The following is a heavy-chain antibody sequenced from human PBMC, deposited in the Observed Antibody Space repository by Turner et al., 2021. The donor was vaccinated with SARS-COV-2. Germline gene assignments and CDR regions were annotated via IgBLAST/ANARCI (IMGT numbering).Heavy chain of an antibody. CDR2: IFTNDEK. Sequence: QVTLKKTGPLLVKPTETLTLTCTVSGFSLSNAKMGVSWIRQPAWKGLEWLANIFTNDEKSYSTSLNTRLTISKDTSKIQVFLTMTNMEAVDTSTYSCARIMWGEVADGMDDWGQGTTVTVSS. J-gene: IGHJ6*02. CDR3: ARIMWGEVADGMDD. CDR1: GFSLSNAKMG. V-gene: IGHV2-26*01. D-gene: IGHD2-15*01.